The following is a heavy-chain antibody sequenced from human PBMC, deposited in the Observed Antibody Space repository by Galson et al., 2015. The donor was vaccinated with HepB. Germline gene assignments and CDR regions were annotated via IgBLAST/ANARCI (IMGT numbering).Heavy chain of an antibody. Sequence: PALVKPTQTLTLTCTFSGFSLSTSGVGVGWIRQPPGKALEWLALIYWDDDKRYSPSLKSRLTITKDTSKNQVVLTMTNMDPVDTATYYCAHTPGYYDFWSGYYTGSGWFDPWGQGTLVTVSS. V-gene: IGHV2-5*02. CDR3: AHTPGYYDFWSGYYTGSGWFDP. D-gene: IGHD3-3*01. J-gene: IGHJ5*02. CDR1: GFSLSTSGVG. CDR2: IYWDDDK.